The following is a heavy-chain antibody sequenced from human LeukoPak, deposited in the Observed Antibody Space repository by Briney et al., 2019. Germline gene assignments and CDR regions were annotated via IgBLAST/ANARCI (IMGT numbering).Heavy chain of an antibody. CDR1: GFTFSSYA. D-gene: IGHD4-17*01. CDR2: ISVSGVST. Sequence: GGSLRLSCAASGFTFSSYAMSWVRQAPGKGLEWVSGISVSGVSTYYADSVKGRFTISRENSKNTLYLQMNSLRAEDTALYYCARDPYGDYVFDYWGQGTLVTVSS. J-gene: IGHJ4*02. CDR3: ARDPYGDYVFDY. V-gene: IGHV3-23*01.